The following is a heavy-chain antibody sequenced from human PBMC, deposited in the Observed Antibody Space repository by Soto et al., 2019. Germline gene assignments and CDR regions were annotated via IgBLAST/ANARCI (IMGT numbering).Heavy chain of an antibody. V-gene: IGHV3-48*02. CDR2: ISGSSSTI. CDR3: ARGPTVVRGVRAYGMDV. J-gene: IGHJ6*02. CDR1: GFTFSSYS. Sequence: GGSLRLSCAASGFTFSSYSMNWVRQAPGKGLEWVSYISGSSSTIYYADSVKGRFTISRDNAKNSLYLQMNSLRDEDTAVYYCARGPTVVRGVRAYGMDVWGQGTTVTVSS. D-gene: IGHD3-10*01.